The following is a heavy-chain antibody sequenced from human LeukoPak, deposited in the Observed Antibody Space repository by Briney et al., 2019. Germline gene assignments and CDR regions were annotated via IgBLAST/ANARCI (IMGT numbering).Heavy chain of an antibody. V-gene: IGHV3-49*04. CDR1: GFTFGDYA. D-gene: IGHD1-7*01. CDR2: IRSKAYGGTT. CDR3: TRDVGITGTIYSPYYFDY. Sequence: GGSLRLSCTASGFTFGDYAMSWVRQAPGKGLEWVGFIRSKAYGGTTEYAASVKGRFTISRDDSKSIAYLQMNSLKTEDTAVYYCTRDVGITGTIYSPYYFDYWGQGTLVTVSS. J-gene: IGHJ4*02.